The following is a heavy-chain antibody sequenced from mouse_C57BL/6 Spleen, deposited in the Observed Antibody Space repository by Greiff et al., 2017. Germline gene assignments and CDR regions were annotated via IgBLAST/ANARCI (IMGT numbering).Heavy chain of an antibody. CDR3: AREGVWYPHFDY. Sequence: EVNVVESGGGLVKPGGSLKLSCAASGFTFSDYGMHWVRQAPEKGLEWVAYISSGSSTIYYADTVKGRFTISRDNAKNTLFLQMTSLRSEDTAMYYCAREGVWYPHFDYWGQGTTLTVSS. CDR2: ISSGSSTI. J-gene: IGHJ2*01. D-gene: IGHD2-10*02. CDR1: GFTFSDYG. V-gene: IGHV5-17*01.